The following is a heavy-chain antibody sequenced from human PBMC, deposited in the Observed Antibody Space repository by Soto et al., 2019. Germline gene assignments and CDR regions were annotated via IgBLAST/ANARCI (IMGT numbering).Heavy chain of an antibody. J-gene: IGHJ3*02. V-gene: IGHV1-2*02. Sequence: GDSVQVSCKASGYTFTGYYMHWVRQAPGQGLEWMGWINSNSGGTNDAQKFQGRVTMTRDTSISTAYMELSRLRSDDTAVYYCAMCSEYSSSRYAFDIWGQGTMVTVSS. CDR2: INSNSGGT. CDR3: AMCSEYSSSRYAFDI. D-gene: IGHD6-6*01. CDR1: GYTFTGYY.